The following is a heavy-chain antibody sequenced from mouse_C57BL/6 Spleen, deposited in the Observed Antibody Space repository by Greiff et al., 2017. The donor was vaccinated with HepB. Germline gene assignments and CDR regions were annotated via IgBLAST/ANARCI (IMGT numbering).Heavy chain of an antibody. CDR3: ARRGDFYFYGSSSYWYFDV. J-gene: IGHJ1*03. CDR2: IYPRSGNT. D-gene: IGHD1-1*01. V-gene: IGHV1-81*01. CDR1: GYTFTSYG. Sequence: QVQLQQSGAELARPGASVKLSCKASGYTFTSYGISWVKQRTGQGLEWIGEIYPRSGNTYYNEKFKGKATLTADKSSSTAYMELRSLTSEDSAVYFCARRGDFYFYGSSSYWYFDVWGTGTTVTVSS.